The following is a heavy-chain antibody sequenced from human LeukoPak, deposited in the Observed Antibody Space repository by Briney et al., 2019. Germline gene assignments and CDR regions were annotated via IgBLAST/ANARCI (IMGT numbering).Heavy chain of an antibody. V-gene: IGHV3-21*01. Sequence: GGSLRLSRAASGFTFSSFSMNLVRQAPGKGLEWVSSISSSSSYIYYADSVKGRFTTSRDNAKNSLYLQMNSLRAEDTAVYYCAQRRVGYYMDVWGKGTTVTVSS. CDR1: GFTFSSFS. D-gene: IGHD3-10*01. CDR3: AQRRVGYYMDV. CDR2: ISSSSSYI. J-gene: IGHJ6*03.